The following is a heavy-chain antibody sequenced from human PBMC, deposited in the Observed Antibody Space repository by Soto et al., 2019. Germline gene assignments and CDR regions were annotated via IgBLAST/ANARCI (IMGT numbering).Heavy chain of an antibody. V-gene: IGHV1-18*04. CDR2: ISTYNSRT. J-gene: IGHJ6*02. D-gene: IGHD2-2*02. CDR3: ARARYCASPSCYKPYYSGMDT. CDR1: GYTFTSHG. Sequence: QDQLVQSGAEVKKPGASVKISCEASGYTFTSHGINWVRQAPGQGLEWLGWISTYNSRTHYAQKVQGRVTMTTDTCTSTAYLDLRSLTFDDTAVYYCARARYCASPSCYKPYYSGMDTWGQGTTVTVSS.